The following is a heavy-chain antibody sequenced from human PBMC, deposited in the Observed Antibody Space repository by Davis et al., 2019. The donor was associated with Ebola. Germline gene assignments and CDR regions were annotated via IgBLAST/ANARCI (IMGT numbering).Heavy chain of an antibody. D-gene: IGHD3-16*01. CDR1: GYSFTTYW. CDR2: IYPGDSET. CDR3: ATLFTASAPDY. J-gene: IGHJ4*02. V-gene: IGHV5-51*01. Sequence: GESLKISCKGSGYSFTTYWIGWVRQMPGKGLECMGIIYPGDSETRYSPSFQGQVTISADKSISTAYLQWSSLKASDTAMYYCATLFTASAPDYWGQGTLVTVSS.